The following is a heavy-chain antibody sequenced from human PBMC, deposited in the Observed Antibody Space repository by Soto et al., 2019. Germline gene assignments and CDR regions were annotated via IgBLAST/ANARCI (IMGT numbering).Heavy chain of an antibody. V-gene: IGHV3-15*07. Sequence: EVQLVESGGGLVKPGGSLRLSCEASGFTFSNAWMNWVRQAPGKGLEWVGRIKSKTDGGATDYAAPVKGRFTISRDDSKNTLYLQMDSLKLEDTAVYFCATKRGYVFGGDCYSFDYWGQGILVTVSS. CDR1: GFTFSNAW. CDR3: ATKRGYVFGGDCYSFDY. D-gene: IGHD2-21*02. J-gene: IGHJ4*02. CDR2: IKSKTDGGAT.